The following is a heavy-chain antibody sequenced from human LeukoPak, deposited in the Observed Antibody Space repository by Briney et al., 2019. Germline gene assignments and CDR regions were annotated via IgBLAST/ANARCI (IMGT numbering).Heavy chain of an antibody. CDR3: VRDGPSWGLL. Sequence: SETLSLTCIVSGGSIGTYYWSWIRQPAGKGLEWIGRIFTTGGANYNPSLTSRVTMSLDTSKNLFSLKLNSVTAADTAVYYCVRDGPSWGLLWGQGALVTVSS. CDR1: GGSIGTYY. D-gene: IGHD7-27*01. CDR2: IFTTGGA. V-gene: IGHV4-4*07. J-gene: IGHJ4*02.